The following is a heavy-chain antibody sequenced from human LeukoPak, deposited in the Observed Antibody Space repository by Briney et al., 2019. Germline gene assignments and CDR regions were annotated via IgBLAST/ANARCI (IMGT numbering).Heavy chain of an antibody. V-gene: IGHV4-31*03. J-gene: IGHJ4*02. CDR2: IYFIRST. CDR3: ARDLRSAFDY. CDR1: GGSISIGGYY. Sequence: LSQTLSLTCTVSGGSISIGGYYCSWIRQHPGKCLEWLGFIYFIRSTYYNPSRKSRVTISVDTSKNQFSLKLSSVTAADTAVYYCARDLRSAFDYWGQGNLVTVSS.